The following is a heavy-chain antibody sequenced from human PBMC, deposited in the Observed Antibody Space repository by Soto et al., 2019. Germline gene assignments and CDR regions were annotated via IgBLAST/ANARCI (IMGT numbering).Heavy chain of an antibody. J-gene: IGHJ4*02. V-gene: IGHV3-21*01. Sequence: EVQLVESGGGLVKPGGSLRLSCAASGFTFSSCSMNWVRQAPGKGLEWVSSISSSSSYIYYADSVKGRFTISRDNAKNSLYLQMNSLRAEDTAVYYCARDQPGYSYGYGLGYWGQGTLVTVSS. CDR1: GFTFSSCS. D-gene: IGHD5-18*01. CDR3: ARDQPGYSYGYGLGY. CDR2: ISSSSSYI.